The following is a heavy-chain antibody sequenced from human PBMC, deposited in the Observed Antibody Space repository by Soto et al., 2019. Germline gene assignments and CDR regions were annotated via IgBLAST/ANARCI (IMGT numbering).Heavy chain of an antibody. J-gene: IGHJ4*02. D-gene: IGHD6-19*01. CDR1: GGTFSSYA. CDR3: ARSSPREYSSGWYAFDY. V-gene: IGHV1-69*13. CDR2: IIPIFGTA. Sequence: ASVKVSCKASGGTFSSYAISWVRQAPGQGLEWMGGIIPIFGTANYAQKFQGRVTITADESTSTAYMELSSLRSEDTAVYYCARSSPREYSSGWYAFDYWGQGTLVTVSS.